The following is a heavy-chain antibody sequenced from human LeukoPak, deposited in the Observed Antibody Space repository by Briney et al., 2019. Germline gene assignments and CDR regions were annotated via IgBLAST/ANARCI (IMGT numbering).Heavy chain of an antibody. CDR3: SSWGSTPGVSSDDY. D-gene: IGHD6-6*01. J-gene: IGHJ4*02. Sequence: GGSLRLSCAASGFTFSDYYMSWIRQAPGKGLEWVGRIKSKTDGGTAEYAAPVKGRFTISRDDSKNTLYLQMNSLKTEDTAMYYCSSWGSTPGVSSDDYWGQGTLVTVSS. CDR2: IKSKTDGGTA. CDR1: GFTFSDYY. V-gene: IGHV3-15*01.